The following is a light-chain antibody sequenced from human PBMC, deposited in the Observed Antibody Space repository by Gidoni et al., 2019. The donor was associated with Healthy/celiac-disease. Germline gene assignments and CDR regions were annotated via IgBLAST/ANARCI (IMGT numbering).Light chain of an antibody. CDR2: DNN. CDR1: SSNIGNNY. CDR3: GTWDSSLSAVV. Sequence: QCVLTQPPSVSAAPGHKVTISCSGSSSNIGNNYVSWSQQHPGTAPKLLIYDNNKRPSGSPDRFSGSKSGTSATLGITGLQTGDEADYYCGTWDSSLSAVVFGGGTKLTVL. J-gene: IGLJ2*01. V-gene: IGLV1-51*01.